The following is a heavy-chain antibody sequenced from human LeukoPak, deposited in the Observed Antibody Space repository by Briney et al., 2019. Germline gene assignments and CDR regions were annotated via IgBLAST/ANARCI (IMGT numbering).Heavy chain of an antibody. D-gene: IGHD3-22*01. CDR1: GGSISSSSYY. Sequence: SETLSLTCTVSGGSISSSSYYWGWIRQPPGKGLEWIGSIFYSGSTYYNPSLKSRVTISVDTPKNQFSLKLSSVTAADTAVYFCATDDYDSAVYSYWGQGTLVTVSS. CDR3: ATDDYDSAVYSY. V-gene: IGHV4-39*02. CDR2: IFYSGST. J-gene: IGHJ4*02.